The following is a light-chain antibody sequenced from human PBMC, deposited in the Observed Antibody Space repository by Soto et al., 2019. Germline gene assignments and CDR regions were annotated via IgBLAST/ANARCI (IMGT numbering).Light chain of an antibody. CDR3: GSWDSSLSAYV. CDR2: DDN. J-gene: IGLJ1*01. CDR1: SSNIGGNS. Sequence: QSVLTQPPSVSAAPGQKVTISCSGSSSNIGGNSVSWYQQLPGTAPKLLIYDDNKRPSGIPDRFSGSKSGKSATMGITGFETGDEADYYCGSWDSSLSAYVFGTGHKVTAL. V-gene: IGLV1-51*01.